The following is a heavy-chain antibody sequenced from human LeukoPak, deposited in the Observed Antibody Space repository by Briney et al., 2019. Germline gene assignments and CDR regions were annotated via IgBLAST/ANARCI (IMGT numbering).Heavy chain of an antibody. CDR1: GFTFGDYA. D-gene: IGHD3-22*01. V-gene: IGHV3-49*03. CDR2: IRSKAYGGTT. Sequence: GGSLRLSCIASGFTFGDYAMSWFRQAPGKGLEWVGFIRSKAYGGTTEYAASVKGRFTISRDDSKSIAYLQMNSLKTEDTAVYYCTRDGVLGYYDSSGYYYDWGQGTLVTVSS. CDR3: TRDGVLGYYDSSGYYYD. J-gene: IGHJ4*02.